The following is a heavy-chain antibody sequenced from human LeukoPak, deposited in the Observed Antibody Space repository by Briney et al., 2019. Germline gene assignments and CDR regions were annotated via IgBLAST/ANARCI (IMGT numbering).Heavy chain of an antibody. V-gene: IGHV3-43*01. Sequence: PGGSLRLSCAASGFTFGDYTIHWVRQPPGEGLEWVSLISWDGSTRYYADSVKGRFTISRDNGNNLLYLQMNSLRTEDTALYYCVKEMATIYFDSWGQGTLVTVSS. CDR3: VKEMATIYFDS. CDR2: ISWDGSTR. J-gene: IGHJ4*02. D-gene: IGHD5-24*01. CDR1: GFTFGDYT.